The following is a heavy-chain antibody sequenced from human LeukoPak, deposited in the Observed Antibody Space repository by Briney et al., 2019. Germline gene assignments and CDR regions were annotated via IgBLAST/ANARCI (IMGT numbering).Heavy chain of an antibody. CDR3: ARESYDILTGYPHFDY. J-gene: IGHJ4*02. V-gene: IGHV4-4*07. CDR1: GGSISSYY. CDR2: IYTSGST. D-gene: IGHD3-9*01. Sequence: SETLSLTCTVSGGSISSYYWSWIRQPAGKGLEWIGRIYTSGSTNYNPSLKSRVTMSVDTSKNQFSLKLSSVTAADTAVYYCARESYDILTGYPHFDYWGQGTLVTVSS.